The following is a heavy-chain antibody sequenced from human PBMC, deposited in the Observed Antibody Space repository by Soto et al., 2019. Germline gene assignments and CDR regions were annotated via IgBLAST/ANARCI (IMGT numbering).Heavy chain of an antibody. Sequence: LRLSCEVSGFTFSSYAMSWVRQAPGRGLEWVSSISGSGGSTYHADSVNGRFTISRDNSKNTVFLQMNSLRAEDTAVYYCAKDSPYSASYKEDGFDIWGQGSLVTVSS. CDR2: ISGSGGST. D-gene: IGHD1-26*01. J-gene: IGHJ3*02. CDR3: AKDSPYSASYKEDGFDI. CDR1: GFTFSSYA. V-gene: IGHV3-23*01.